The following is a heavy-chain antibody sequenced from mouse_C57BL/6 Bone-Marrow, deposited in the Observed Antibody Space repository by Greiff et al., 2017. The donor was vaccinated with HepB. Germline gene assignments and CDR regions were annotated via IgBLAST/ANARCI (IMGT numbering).Heavy chain of an antibody. Sequence: EVQGVESGAELVRPGASVKLSCTASGFNIKDYYMHWVKQRPEQGLEWIGRIDPEDGDNEDAPKFQGKATMTADTSSNTAYLQLSSLTSEDTAVDYCTRGLWYWYFDVWGTGTTVTVSS. CDR1: GFNIKDYY. D-gene: IGHD1-1*02. CDR2: IDPEDGDN. CDR3: TRGLWYWYFDV. V-gene: IGHV14-1*01. J-gene: IGHJ1*03.